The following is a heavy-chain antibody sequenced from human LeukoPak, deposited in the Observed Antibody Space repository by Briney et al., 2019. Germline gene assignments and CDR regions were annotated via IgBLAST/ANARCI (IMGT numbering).Heavy chain of an antibody. J-gene: IGHJ6*03. D-gene: IGHD6-13*01. CDR3: ARAGYSSSWYASDYYYYYYLDV. Sequence: ASVKLSCKASGYTFNRYAMNWVRQAPGQGLEWMGIINPSGGNTSYAQKFQGRVTMTRDTSTNTVYMELSSLRSEDTAVYYYARAGYSSSWYASDYYYYYYLDVWGKGTTVTISS. CDR2: INPSGGNT. V-gene: IGHV1-46*02. CDR1: GYTFNRYA.